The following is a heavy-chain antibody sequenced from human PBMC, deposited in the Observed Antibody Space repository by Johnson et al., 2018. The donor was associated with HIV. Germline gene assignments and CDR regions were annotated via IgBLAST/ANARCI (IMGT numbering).Heavy chain of an antibody. CDR2: ISSSGSTI. D-gene: IGHD6-19*01. V-gene: IGHV3-11*04. CDR1: GFTFSDYY. J-gene: IGHJ3*02. Sequence: QVQLVESGGGLVKPGGSLRLSCAASGFTFSDYYMSWIRQAPGKGLEWVSYISSSGSTIYYADSVKGRFTISRDNAKNSLYLQMNSLRAEDTAVYYCARETAGMYSSGWYGLGAFDIWGQGTMVTVSS. CDR3: ARETAGMYSSGWYGLGAFDI.